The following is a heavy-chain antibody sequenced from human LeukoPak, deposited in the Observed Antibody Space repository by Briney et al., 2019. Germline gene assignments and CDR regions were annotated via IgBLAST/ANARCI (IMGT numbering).Heavy chain of an antibody. CDR2: INPSGGST. D-gene: IGHD2-15*01. V-gene: IGHV1-46*01. CDR3: AVKGSCSGGSCYSVDY. Sequence: GASVKVSCKASGYTFTSYYMHWVRQAPGQGLEWMGIINPSGGSTSYAQKFQGRVTMTRDTSTSTVYMELSSLRSEDTAVYYCAVKGSCSGGSCYSVDYWGQGTLVTVSS. CDR1: GYTFTSYY. J-gene: IGHJ4*02.